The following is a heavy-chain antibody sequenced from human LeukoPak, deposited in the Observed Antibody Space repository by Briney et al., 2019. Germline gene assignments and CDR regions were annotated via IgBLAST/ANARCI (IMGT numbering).Heavy chain of an antibody. Sequence: GGSLRLSCAASGFTFSSYSMNWVRQAPGKGLEWVSSISSSSYIYYADSVKGRFTISRDNAKNSLYLQMNSLRAEDTAVYYCARPITGWRVHDAFDIWGQGTMVTVSS. J-gene: IGHJ3*02. CDR3: ARPITGWRVHDAFDI. D-gene: IGHD3-16*01. V-gene: IGHV3-21*01. CDR1: GFTFSSYS. CDR2: ISSSSYI.